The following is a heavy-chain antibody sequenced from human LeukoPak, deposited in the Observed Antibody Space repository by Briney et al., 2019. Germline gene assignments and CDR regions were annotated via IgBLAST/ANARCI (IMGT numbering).Heavy chain of an antibody. J-gene: IGHJ4*02. Sequence: SETLSLTCTVSGGSISSYYWSWIRQPPGKGLEWIGYIYYSGSTNYNPSLKSRVTISVDTSKNQFSLKLSSVTAADTAVYYCARVRDPTVAAAFDYWGQGTLVTVSS. V-gene: IGHV4-59*01. CDR2: IYYSGST. CDR3: ARVRDPTVAAAFDY. CDR1: GGSISSYY. D-gene: IGHD6-13*01.